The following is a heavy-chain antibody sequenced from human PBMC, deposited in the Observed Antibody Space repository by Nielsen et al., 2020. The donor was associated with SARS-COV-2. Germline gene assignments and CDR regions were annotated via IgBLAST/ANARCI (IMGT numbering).Heavy chain of an antibody. CDR1: GGSISSYY. Sequence: SETLSLTCTVSGGSISSYYWSWIRQPPGKGLEFVGYIYDSGSTNYNPSLRSRVTISRDTSTNQCSLRLSPVTAADTAVYYCANLKRGRSSWFDVVLDHWGQGILVTVSS. CDR3: ANLKRGRSSWFDVVLDH. V-gene: IGHV4-59*08. J-gene: IGHJ4*02. CDR2: IYDSGST. D-gene: IGHD6-6*01.